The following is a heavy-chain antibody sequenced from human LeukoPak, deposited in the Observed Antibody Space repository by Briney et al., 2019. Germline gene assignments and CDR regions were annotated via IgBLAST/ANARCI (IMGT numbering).Heavy chain of an antibody. CDR2: ISSSGSTI. V-gene: IGHV3-48*04. J-gene: IGHJ4*02. CDR3: ARRRYSGSSQHFDY. D-gene: IGHD1-26*01. Sequence: GGSLRLSCAASGFTFTSYAMTWVRQAPGKGLEWVSYISSSGSTIYYADSVKGRFTISRDNAKNSLYLQMNSPRAEDTAVYYCARRRYSGSSQHFDYWGQGTLVTVSS. CDR1: GFTFTSYA.